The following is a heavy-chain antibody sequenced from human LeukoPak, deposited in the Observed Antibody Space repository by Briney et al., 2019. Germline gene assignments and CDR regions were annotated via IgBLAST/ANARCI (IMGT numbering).Heavy chain of an antibody. CDR3: ARTGDGDYVVDDAFDI. J-gene: IGHJ3*02. CDR1: GFTFNSYW. CDR2: IKRDGSEK. V-gene: IGHV3-7*01. Sequence: GGSLRLSCAASGFTFNSYWMNWVRQAPGKGLEWVANIKRDGSEKYYVDPVKGRFTISRDDAKNSLDLQMNSLRVEDTAVYYCARTGDGDYVVDDAFDIWGQGTMVTVSS. D-gene: IGHD4-17*01.